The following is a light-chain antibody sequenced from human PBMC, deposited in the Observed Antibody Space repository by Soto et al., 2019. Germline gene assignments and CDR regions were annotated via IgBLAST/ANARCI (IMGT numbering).Light chain of an antibody. J-gene: IGLJ3*02. CDR2: EVS. Sequence: QSALTQPASVSGSPGQSITISCTGTSSDVGAYNYVSWYQQHPGKAPKLMIYEVSTRPSGVSNRFYGSKSDNTSDLTISGLQAGDEADYYCSSYTSSSTWLFGGGTELAVL. CDR1: SSDVGAYNY. CDR3: SSYTSSSTWL. V-gene: IGLV2-14*03.